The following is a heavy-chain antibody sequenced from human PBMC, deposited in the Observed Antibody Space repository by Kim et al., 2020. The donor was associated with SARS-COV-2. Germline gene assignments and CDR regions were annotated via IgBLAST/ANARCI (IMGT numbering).Heavy chain of an antibody. CDR1: GFTFSSYW. CDR2: IKQDGSDK. V-gene: IGHV3-7*01. Sequence: GGSLRLSCAASGFTFSSYWMSWVRQAPGKGLEWVANIKQDGSDKYYVDSVKGRFTISRDNAKNSLYLQMNSLRAEDTAVYYCAREDYSSSSGGGGYYFDYWGQGTLVTVSS. J-gene: IGHJ4*02. D-gene: IGHD6-13*01. CDR3: AREDYSSSSGGGGYYFDY.